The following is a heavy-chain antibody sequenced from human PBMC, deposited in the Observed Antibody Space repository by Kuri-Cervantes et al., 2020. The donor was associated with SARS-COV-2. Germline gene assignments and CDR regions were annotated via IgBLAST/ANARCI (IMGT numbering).Heavy chain of an antibody. CDR2: INHSGST. Sequence: SETLSLTCTVSGGSISSSSYYWSWIRQPPGKGLEWIGEINHSGSTNYNPSPKSRVTISVDTSKNQFSLKLSSVTAADTAVYYCASPPMEQLVEGGLEYFQHWGQGTLVTVSS. J-gene: IGHJ1*01. CDR3: ASPPMEQLVEGGLEYFQH. CDR1: GGSISSSSYY. D-gene: IGHD6-13*01. V-gene: IGHV4-39*07.